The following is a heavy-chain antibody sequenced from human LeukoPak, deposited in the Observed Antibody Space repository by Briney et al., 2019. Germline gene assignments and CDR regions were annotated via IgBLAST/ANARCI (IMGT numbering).Heavy chain of an antibody. D-gene: IGHD2-2*01. CDR2: ISAYNGNT. Sequence: ASVKVSCKASGYTFTSYGISWVRQAPGQGFEWMGWISAYNGNTNYAQKLQGRVTMTTDTSTSTAYMELRSLRSDDTAVYYCARAPLGVVPAAHVDWGQGTLVTVSS. J-gene: IGHJ4*02. CDR1: GYTFTSYG. V-gene: IGHV1-18*01. CDR3: ARAPLGVVPAAHVD.